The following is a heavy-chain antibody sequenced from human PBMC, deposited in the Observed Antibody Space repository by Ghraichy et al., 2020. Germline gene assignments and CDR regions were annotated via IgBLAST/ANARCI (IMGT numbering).Heavy chain of an antibody. CDR1: GFIFNNYW. J-gene: IGHJ4*02. CDR3: ARSGGYGWDS. V-gene: IGHV3-7*05. Sequence: GGSLRLSCVASGFIFNNYWMTWVRQAPGKGLQWVANIKPDGSGQYYLDSLKGRFTISRDNAKNTLYLQMDGLRAEDTAVYYCARSGGYGWDSWGQGKQVTVSS. CDR2: IKPDGSGQ. D-gene: IGHD5-12*01.